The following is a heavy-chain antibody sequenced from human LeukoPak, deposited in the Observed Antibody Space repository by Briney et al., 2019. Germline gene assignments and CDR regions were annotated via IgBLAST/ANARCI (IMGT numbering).Heavy chain of an antibody. D-gene: IGHD3-22*01. Sequence: GGSLRLSCAASGFTFNNYGMRWVRQAPGKGLEWVSAISGSGGSTYYVDSVKGRFTISRDNFKNTLYLQMNSLRAEDTAVYYCAKVRDYDSSGYSDYWGQGNLVTVSS. V-gene: IGHV3-23*01. CDR3: AKVRDYDSSGYSDY. CDR2: ISGSGGST. CDR1: GFTFNNYG. J-gene: IGHJ4*02.